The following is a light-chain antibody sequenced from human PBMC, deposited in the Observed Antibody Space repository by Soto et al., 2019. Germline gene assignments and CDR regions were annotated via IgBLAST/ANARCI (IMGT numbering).Light chain of an antibody. Sequence: EIVLTQSPATLSLSPGERATLSCRASQSVSSDLAWYHQKPGQAPRLLIYDASNRATVIPARFSGSVSGTDFTLTISSLEPEDFAFYYCQQRSNWPTYTFGQGTKLEIK. CDR2: DAS. CDR1: QSVSSD. J-gene: IGKJ2*01. V-gene: IGKV3-11*01. CDR3: QQRSNWPTYT.